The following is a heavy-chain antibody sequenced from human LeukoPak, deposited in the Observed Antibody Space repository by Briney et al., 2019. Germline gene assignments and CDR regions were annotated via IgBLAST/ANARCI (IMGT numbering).Heavy chain of an antibody. CDR3: TTESGGDYAFDI. D-gene: IGHD2-21*01. J-gene: IGHJ3*02. Sequence: GGSLRLSCAASGFTFSNAWMSWVRQAPGTGLEWVGRIKSKTDGGTTDYAAPVKGRFTISRDDSKNTLYLQMNSLKTEDTAVYYCTTESGGDYAFDIWGQGTMVTVSS. V-gene: IGHV3-15*01. CDR1: GFTFSNAW. CDR2: IKSKTDGGTT.